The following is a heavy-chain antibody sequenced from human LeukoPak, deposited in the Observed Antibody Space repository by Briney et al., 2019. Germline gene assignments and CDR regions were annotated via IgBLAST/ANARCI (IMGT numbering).Heavy chain of an antibody. CDR2: IYTSGST. CDR3: ARGHYDSNGYYSDYFDS. D-gene: IGHD3-22*01. V-gene: IGHV4-61*02. J-gene: IGHJ4*02. Sequence: SETLSLTCTVSGGSISSGSYYWSWIRQPAGKGLEWIGRIYTSGSTNYNPSLKSRVTISVDKSKNQFSLKMNSVTAADTAIYFCARGHYDSNGYYSDYFDSWSQGTLVTVSS. CDR1: GGSISSGSYY.